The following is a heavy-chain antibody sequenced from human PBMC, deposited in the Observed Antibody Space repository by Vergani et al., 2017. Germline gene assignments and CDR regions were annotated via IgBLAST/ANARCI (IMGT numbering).Heavy chain of an antibody. V-gene: IGHV3-30*02. J-gene: IGHJ4*02. D-gene: IGHD2-21*02. CDR3: GKYLRDSTDGLPDS. CDR2: IGKDGINT. CDR1: GFTSSNFS. Sequence: QVHLVESAGGVVQPGGSLRLSCAAPGFTSSNFSMHWIRQALGKGLECGGYIGKDGINTRYRDAVKGRFTVSRDNSKDILYLQMDSLRSEDTALYYCGKYLRDSTDGLPDSWGPGTLVIVSS.